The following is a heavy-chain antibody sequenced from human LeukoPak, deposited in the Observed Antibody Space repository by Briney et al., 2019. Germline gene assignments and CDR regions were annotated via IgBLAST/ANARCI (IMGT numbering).Heavy chain of an antibody. CDR1: GGSIGSYY. CDR3: GRVSCSSTSCPGWFDP. CDR2: IYNSGST. V-gene: IGHV4-59*01. D-gene: IGHD2-2*01. J-gene: IGHJ5*02. Sequence: KPSETLSLTCTVPGGSIGSYYWSWIRQPPGKGLEWIGYIYNSGSTDYNPSLKSRVTISVDTSKNQFSLKLSSVTAADTAVYYCGRVSCSSTSCPGWFDPWGQGTLVTVSS.